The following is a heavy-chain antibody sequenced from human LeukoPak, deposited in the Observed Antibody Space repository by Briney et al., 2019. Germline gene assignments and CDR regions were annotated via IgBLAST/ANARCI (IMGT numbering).Heavy chain of an antibody. Sequence: GGSLRLSCAASGSTFSGYAMHWVRQAPGKGLEWLALISNDGKIKYYAGSVQGRFTISRDNSLNTLYLQMNSLRTEDTAIYYCARDRLLGGIHTSFDYWGQGTLVTVSS. D-gene: IGHD3-16*02. V-gene: IGHV3-30*01. J-gene: IGHJ4*02. CDR1: GSTFSGYA. CDR2: ISNDGKIK. CDR3: ARDRLLGGIHTSFDY.